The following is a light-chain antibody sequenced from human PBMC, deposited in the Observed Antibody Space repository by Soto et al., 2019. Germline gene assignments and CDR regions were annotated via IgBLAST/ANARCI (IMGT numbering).Light chain of an antibody. CDR1: SSDVGGYNY. V-gene: IGLV2-14*03. CDR3: TSFTRSSTGV. Sequence: QSVLTQPASVSGSPGQSITISCTGTSSDVGGYNYVSWFQQHPGKAPKLKIYEVSNRPSGVSNRFSGSKSGYTASLTISELQAEDEADYYCTSFTRSSTGVFGGGTKVTVL. J-gene: IGLJ3*02. CDR2: EVS.